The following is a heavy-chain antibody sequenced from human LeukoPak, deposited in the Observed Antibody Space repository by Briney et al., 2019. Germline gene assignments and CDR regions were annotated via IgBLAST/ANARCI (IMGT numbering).Heavy chain of an antibody. Sequence: SETLSLTCTVSGASISSYYWSWIRQAAGKGLEWIGRIYTRGSTNYNPSLGSRVTMSVDTSKNQLFLKLNSVTAADTAVYYCARNYYDSSGYLVYFDYWGQGTLVTVSS. CDR2: IYTRGST. J-gene: IGHJ4*02. CDR1: GASISSYY. V-gene: IGHV4-4*07. D-gene: IGHD3-22*01. CDR3: ARNYYDSSGYLVYFDY.